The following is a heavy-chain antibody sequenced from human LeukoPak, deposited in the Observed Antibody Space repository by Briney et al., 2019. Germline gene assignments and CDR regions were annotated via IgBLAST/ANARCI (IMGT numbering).Heavy chain of an antibody. CDR1: GFTFSSYA. CDR3: AKARRAAAGTYNGMDV. V-gene: IGHV3-23*01. Sequence: HTGGSLRLSCAASGFTFSSYAMSWVRQAPGKGLEWVSAISGSGGSTYYADSVRGRFTISRGNSKNTLYLKMNSLRAEDTAVYYCAKARRAAAGTYNGMDVWGQGTTVTVSS. J-gene: IGHJ6*02. D-gene: IGHD6-13*01. CDR2: ISGSGGST.